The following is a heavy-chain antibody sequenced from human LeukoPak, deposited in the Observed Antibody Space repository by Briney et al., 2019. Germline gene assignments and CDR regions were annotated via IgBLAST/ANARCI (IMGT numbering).Heavy chain of an antibody. CDR3: AKDIQCTY. CDR2: ISGSGGNT. CDR1: GFTVSSSA. V-gene: IGHV3-23*01. D-gene: IGHD2-21*01. J-gene: IGHJ4*02. Sequence: GGSLRLSCAASGFTVSSSAMTWARQAPGKGLEWVSLISGSGGNTYYADSVKGRFTISIDNSKNTLNLQMNSLRAEDTAVYYCAKDIQCTYWGQGTLVTVSS.